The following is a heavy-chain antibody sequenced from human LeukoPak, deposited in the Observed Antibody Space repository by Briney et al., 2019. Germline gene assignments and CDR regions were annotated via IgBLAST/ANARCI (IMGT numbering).Heavy chain of an antibody. J-gene: IGHJ4*02. Sequence: GGSLRLSCAASGFTLSSYAMSWVRQAPGKGLEWVSAISGSGGSTYYADSVKGRFTISRDNSKNTLYLQMNSLRAEDTAVYYCAKLHDYGDYYFDYWGQGTLVTASS. D-gene: IGHD4-17*01. V-gene: IGHV3-23*01. CDR3: AKLHDYGDYYFDY. CDR2: ISGSGGST. CDR1: GFTLSSYA.